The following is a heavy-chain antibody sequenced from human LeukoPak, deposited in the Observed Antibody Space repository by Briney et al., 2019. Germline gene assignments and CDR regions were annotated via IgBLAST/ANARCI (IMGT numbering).Heavy chain of an antibody. V-gene: IGHV4-30-2*01. CDR3: ARDVSSSYYYYYYYYIDV. Sequence: SEALSLTCTVSGGSISSGGYYWSWIRQPPGKGLEWIGYIYHSGSTHYNPSLESRVTISVDRSKNQFSLKLSSVTAADTAVYYCARDVSSSYYYYYYYYIDVWGKGTTVTVSS. CDR1: GGSISSGGYY. J-gene: IGHJ6*03. D-gene: IGHD6-19*01. CDR2: IYHSGST.